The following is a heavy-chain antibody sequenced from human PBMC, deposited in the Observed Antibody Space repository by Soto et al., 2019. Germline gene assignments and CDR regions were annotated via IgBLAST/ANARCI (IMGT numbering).Heavy chain of an antibody. CDR3: ARDRTVAVSGRTGGYYYYAMDL. CDR1: GGTFTSYS. V-gene: IGHV1-69*01. CDR2: VIPRFGTT. D-gene: IGHD6-19*01. J-gene: IGHJ6*02. Sequence: QVQLEQSGAEVKRPGSSVKVSCRASGGTFTSYSINWVRRAPGQGPEWMGAVIPRFGTTTYAQRFEGRVTVIADASTSTVFMEMSGLRSEDTAVYFCARDRTVAVSGRTGGYYYYAMDLWGQGTAVTVSS.